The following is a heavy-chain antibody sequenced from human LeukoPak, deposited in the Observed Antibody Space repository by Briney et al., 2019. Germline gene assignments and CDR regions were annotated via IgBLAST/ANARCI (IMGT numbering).Heavy chain of an antibody. CDR2: IHRSGST. CDR3: AREIVGGFNPGAY. D-gene: IGHD1-14*01. V-gene: IGHV4-4*02. Sequence: SETLSLTCTVSPDSTTSNFWSWVRQPPRKRLEWIGEIHRSGSTNYNPSLQSRVTISIDRSKNQIALELSSVTAADTAVYYCAREIVGGFNPGAYWGQGTLVTVSS. J-gene: IGHJ4*02. CDR1: PDSTTSNF.